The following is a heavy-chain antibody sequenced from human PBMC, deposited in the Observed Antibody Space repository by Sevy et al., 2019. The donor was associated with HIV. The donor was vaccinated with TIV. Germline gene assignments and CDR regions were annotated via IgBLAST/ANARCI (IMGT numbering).Heavy chain of an antibody. CDR2: ISYDGSGK. V-gene: IGHV3-30*18. Sequence: GGSLRLSCAASGFNFSSYGMHWVRQAPGKGLEWVAVISYDGSGKYYADSVKGRFTISRDNSKNTVYLQINRLRAEDTAVYYYAKESGSYYDFWSGRNAFAVWGQGTMVTVSS. D-gene: IGHD3-3*01. CDR3: AKESGSYYDFWSGRNAFAV. J-gene: IGHJ3*01. CDR1: GFNFSSYG.